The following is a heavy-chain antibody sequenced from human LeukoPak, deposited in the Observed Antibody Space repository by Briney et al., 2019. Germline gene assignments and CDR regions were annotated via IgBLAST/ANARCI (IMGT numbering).Heavy chain of an antibody. J-gene: IGHJ4*02. V-gene: IGHV3-23*01. CDR2: VSGSGGST. CDR3: AKDRRRTTVTLFDY. CDR1: GFTFSSYA. Sequence: GGSLRLSCAASGFTFSSYAMSWVRQAPGKGLEWVSAVSGSGGSTYYADSVKGRFTISRDNSKNTLYLQMNSLRAEDTAVYYCAKDRRRTTVTLFDYWGQGTLVTVSS. D-gene: IGHD4-17*01.